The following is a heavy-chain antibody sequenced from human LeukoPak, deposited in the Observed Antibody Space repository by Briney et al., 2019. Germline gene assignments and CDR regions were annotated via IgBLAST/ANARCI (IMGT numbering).Heavy chain of an antibody. CDR2: MNPNSGNT. Sequence: ASVKVSCKASGYTFTSYDINWVRQATGQGLEWMGWMNPNSGNTGYAQKLQGRVTMTTDTSTSTAYMELRSLRSDDTAVYYCARASGWYATNFDYWGQGTLVTVSS. CDR3: ARASGWYATNFDY. V-gene: IGHV1-8*01. D-gene: IGHD6-19*01. CDR1: GYTFTSYD. J-gene: IGHJ4*02.